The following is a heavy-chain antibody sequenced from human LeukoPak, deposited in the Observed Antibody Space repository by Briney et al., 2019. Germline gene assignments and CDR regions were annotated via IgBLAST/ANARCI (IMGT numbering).Heavy chain of an antibody. CDR3: ARDVVYFYGSGSYADY. D-gene: IGHD3-10*01. J-gene: IGHJ4*02. CDR1: GYTFTSYG. V-gene: IGHV1-18*01. CDR2: ISAYNGNT. Sequence: ASVKVSCKASGYTFTSYGISWVRQAPGQGLEWMGWISAYNGNTNYAQEFQGRVTMTTDTSTSTAYVELRSLTSDDTAIYFCARDVVYFYGSGSYADYWGQGTLVTVSS.